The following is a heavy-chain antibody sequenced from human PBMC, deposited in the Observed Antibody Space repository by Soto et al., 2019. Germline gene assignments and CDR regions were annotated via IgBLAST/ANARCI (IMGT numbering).Heavy chain of an antibody. CDR2: INSDGSST. J-gene: IGHJ4*02. Sequence: GGSLRLSCAASEFIFNSYWMHWVRQAPGKGLVCVSRINSDGSSTSYADSVKGRFTISRDNAKNTLYLQMNSLRAEDTAVYYCARAVAGRAEFDYWGQGTLVTVSS. CDR1: EFIFNSYW. V-gene: IGHV3-74*01. D-gene: IGHD2-15*01. CDR3: ARAVAGRAEFDY.